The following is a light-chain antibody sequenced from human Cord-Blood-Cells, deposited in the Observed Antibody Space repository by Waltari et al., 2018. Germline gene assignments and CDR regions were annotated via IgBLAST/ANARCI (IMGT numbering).Light chain of an antibody. J-gene: IGKJ4*01. Sequence: DIQMTQSPSSLSASVGARVTITCQASQDISNYLIWYQQKPGKAPKLLIYDASNLETGVPSRFSGSGSGTDFTFTISSLQPEDIATYYCQQYDNLPLTFGGGTKVEIK. CDR2: DAS. V-gene: IGKV1-33*01. CDR3: QQYDNLPLT. CDR1: QDISNY.